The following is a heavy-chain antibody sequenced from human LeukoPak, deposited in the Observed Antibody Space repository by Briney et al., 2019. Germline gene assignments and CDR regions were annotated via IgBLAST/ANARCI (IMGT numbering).Heavy chain of an antibody. CDR2: ISYDGSNK. J-gene: IGHJ4*02. Sequence: GRSLRLSCAAPGFTFSSYAMHWVRQAPGKGLEWVAVISYDGSNKYYADSVKGRFTISRDNSQNTLYLQMNGLRAEDTAVYYCARPLAVYWGQGTLVTVSS. CDR1: GFTFSSYA. CDR3: ARPLAVY. V-gene: IGHV3-30*04.